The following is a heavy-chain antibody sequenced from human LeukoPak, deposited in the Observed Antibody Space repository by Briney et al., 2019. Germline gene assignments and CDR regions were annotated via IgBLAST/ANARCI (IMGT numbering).Heavy chain of an antibody. Sequence: GGSLRLSCAASGFTFSSYEMNWVRQAPGKGLEWVSYISSSGSAIYYADSVKGRFTISRDNAKNSLYLQMNSLRAEDTAVHYCAELGITMIGGVWGKGTTVTISS. CDR2: ISSSGSAI. CDR1: GFTFSSYE. J-gene: IGHJ6*04. CDR3: AELGITMIGGV. V-gene: IGHV3-48*03. D-gene: IGHD3-10*02.